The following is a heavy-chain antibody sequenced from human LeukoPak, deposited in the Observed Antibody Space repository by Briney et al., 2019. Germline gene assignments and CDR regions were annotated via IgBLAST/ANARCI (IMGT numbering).Heavy chain of an antibody. Sequence: GGSLRLSCAASGFTFSSYEMNWVRQAPGKGLEWVSYISSSGSTIYYADSVKGRFTISRDNAKNSLYLQINSLRAEDTAVYYCARDDGDYHYYYGMDVWGKGTTVTVSS. D-gene: IGHD4-17*01. CDR2: ISSSGSTI. V-gene: IGHV3-48*03. CDR1: GFTFSSYE. CDR3: ARDDGDYHYYYGMDV. J-gene: IGHJ6*04.